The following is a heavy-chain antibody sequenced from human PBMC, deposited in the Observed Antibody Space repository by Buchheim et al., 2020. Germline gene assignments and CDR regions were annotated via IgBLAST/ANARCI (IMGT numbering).Heavy chain of an antibody. CDR3: AKGGSGYSPPYYYYGMDV. D-gene: IGHD3-3*01. Sequence: QVQLQESGPGLVKPSQTLSLTCTVSGGSISSGSYYWSWIRQPAGKGLEWIGRIYTSGSTNYNPSLKIRVTISVDTSKNQFSLKLSSVTAADTAVYYCAKGGSGYSPPYYYYGMDVWGQGTT. CDR1: GGSISSGSYY. J-gene: IGHJ6*02. CDR2: IYTSGST. V-gene: IGHV4-61*02.